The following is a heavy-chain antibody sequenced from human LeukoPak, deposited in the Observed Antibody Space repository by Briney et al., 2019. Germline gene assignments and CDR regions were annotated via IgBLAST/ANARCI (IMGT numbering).Heavy chain of an antibody. CDR1: GFTFSSYSMN. D-gene: IGHD6-6*01. V-gene: IGHV4-39*01. Sequence: GSLRLSCAASGFTFSSYSMNWVRQAPGKGLEWIGSIYYSGSTYYNPSLESRITISVDTSKNQFSLKLSSVTAADTAVYYCARRGSSSSLDYWGQGTLVTVSS. CDR3: ARRGSSSSLDY. J-gene: IGHJ4*02. CDR2: IYYSGST.